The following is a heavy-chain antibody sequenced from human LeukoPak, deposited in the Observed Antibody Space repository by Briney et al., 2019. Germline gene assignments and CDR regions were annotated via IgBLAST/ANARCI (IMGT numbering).Heavy chain of an antibody. CDR3: ARVQIAYSYGLFDY. Sequence: SETLSLTCTVSGGSISSYYWSWIRQPPGKGLEWIGYIYYSGSTNYNPSLKSRVTISVHTSKNQFSLKLSSVTAADTAVYYCARVQIAYSYGLFDYWGQGTLVTVSS. CDR2: IYYSGST. J-gene: IGHJ4*02. D-gene: IGHD5-18*01. V-gene: IGHV4-59*01. CDR1: GGSISSYY.